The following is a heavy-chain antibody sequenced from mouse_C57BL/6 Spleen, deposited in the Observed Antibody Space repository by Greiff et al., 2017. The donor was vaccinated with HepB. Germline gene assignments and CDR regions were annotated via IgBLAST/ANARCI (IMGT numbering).Heavy chain of an antibody. D-gene: IGHD1-1*01. CDR2: INPNYGTT. Sequence: VQLQHSGPELVKPGASVKISCKASGYSFTDYNMNWVKQSNGKSLEWIGVINPNYGTTSYNQKFKGKATLTVDQSSSTAYMQLNSLTSEDSAVYYCASEDYGSGDAMDYWGQGTSVTVSS. V-gene: IGHV1-39*01. J-gene: IGHJ4*01. CDR3: ASEDYGSGDAMDY. CDR1: GYSFTDYN.